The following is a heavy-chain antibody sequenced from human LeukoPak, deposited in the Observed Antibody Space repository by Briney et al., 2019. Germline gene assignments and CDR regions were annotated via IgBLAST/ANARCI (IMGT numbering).Heavy chain of an antibody. CDR3: ARRAGYYRINWFDP. J-gene: IGHJ5*02. D-gene: IGHD3-9*01. Sequence: PSETLSLTCAIYSESFSGYFWSWIRQPPGKGLERIGEINYSGGTNYNPSLKSRVTISVDTSKNQFSLKLSSVTAADTAVYYCARRAGYYRINWFDPWGQGTLVTVSS. CDR1: SESFSGYF. V-gene: IGHV4-34*01. CDR2: INYSGGT.